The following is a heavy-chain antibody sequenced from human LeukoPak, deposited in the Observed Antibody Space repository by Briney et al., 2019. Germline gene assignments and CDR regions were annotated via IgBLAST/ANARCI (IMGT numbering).Heavy chain of an antibody. D-gene: IGHD1-20*01. CDR1: GGSFGGYY. Sequence: PSETLSLTCAVYGGSFGGYYWSWIRQPPGKGLEWIGEINHSGSTNYNPSLKSRVTISVDTSKNQFSLKLSSVTAADTAVYYCARGLITQANWFDPWGQGTLVTVSS. J-gene: IGHJ5*02. V-gene: IGHV4-34*01. CDR2: INHSGST. CDR3: ARGLITQANWFDP.